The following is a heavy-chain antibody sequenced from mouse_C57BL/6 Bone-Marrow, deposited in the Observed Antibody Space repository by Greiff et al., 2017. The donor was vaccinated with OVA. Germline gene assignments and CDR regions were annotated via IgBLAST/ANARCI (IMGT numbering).Heavy chain of an antibody. J-gene: IGHJ2*01. CDR1: GYTFTEYT. CDR2: FYPGSGSI. V-gene: IGHV1-62-2*01. CDR3: ARHEDRDGFAY. D-gene: IGHD2-3*01. Sequence: QVQLQQSGAELVKPGASVPPSFNSSGYTFTEYTIHWVKQRSGQGLEWIGWFYPGSGSIKYNEKFKDKATLTADKSSSTVYMELSRLTSEDSAVYFGARHEDRDGFAYWGQGTTLTVSS.